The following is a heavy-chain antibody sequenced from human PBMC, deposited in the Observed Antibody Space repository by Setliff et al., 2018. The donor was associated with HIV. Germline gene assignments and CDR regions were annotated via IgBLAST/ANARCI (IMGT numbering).Heavy chain of an antibody. V-gene: IGHV4-4*02. CDR1: GGSISSNW. CDR2: VYHTGST. J-gene: IGHJ3*02. CDR3: ARGGDDAFDI. D-gene: IGHD5-12*01. Sequence: SETLSLTCAVSGGSISSNWWSWVRQSPGKGLEWIGNVYHTGSTYYNPSLKSRVTISVDTSKNQFSLKLSSVIAADTAVYYCARGGDDAFDIWGQGTMVTVSS.